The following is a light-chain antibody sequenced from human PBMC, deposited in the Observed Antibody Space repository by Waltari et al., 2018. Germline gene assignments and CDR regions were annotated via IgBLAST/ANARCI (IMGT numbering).Light chain of an antibody. J-gene: IGKJ5*01. Sequence: DYVLTKSPESLDVSLGERATINCNSSQSVLQSSKNKNYLAWYKQKPGQPLKLLMYWASTRESGVPDRFSGSGSGTDFTLTISSLQAEDVAVYYCQQHYTAPITFGQGTRLDIK. CDR2: WAS. CDR1: QSVLQSSKNKNY. CDR3: QQHYTAPIT. V-gene: IGKV4-1*01.